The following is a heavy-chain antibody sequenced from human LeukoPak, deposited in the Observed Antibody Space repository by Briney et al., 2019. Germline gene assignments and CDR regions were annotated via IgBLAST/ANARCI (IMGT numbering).Heavy chain of an antibody. CDR2: ISGSGGST. J-gene: IGHJ4*02. Sequence: PGGSLRLSCAASGFTFTSYAMSWVRQTPGKGLEWVTAISGSGGSTYYADSVKGRFTISRDNSKNTLYLQMNSLRAEDTAVYYCAKGVPSFPFYFDYWGQGTLVTVSS. CDR1: GFTFTSYA. V-gene: IGHV3-23*01. CDR3: AKGVPSFPFYFDY. D-gene: IGHD2-2*01.